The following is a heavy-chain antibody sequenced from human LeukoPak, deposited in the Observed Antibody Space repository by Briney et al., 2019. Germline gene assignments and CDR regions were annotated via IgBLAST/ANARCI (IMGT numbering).Heavy chain of an antibody. V-gene: IGHV1-69*05. CDR1: GGTFSSYA. Sequence: ASVKVSCKASGGTFSSYAISWVRQAPGQGLEWVGGIIPIFGTANYAQKFQGRVTITTDESTSTAYMELSSLRSEDTAVYYCARDSSGYYYGYFDYWGQGTLVTVSS. CDR2: IIPIFGTA. J-gene: IGHJ4*02. D-gene: IGHD3-22*01. CDR3: ARDSSGYYYGYFDY.